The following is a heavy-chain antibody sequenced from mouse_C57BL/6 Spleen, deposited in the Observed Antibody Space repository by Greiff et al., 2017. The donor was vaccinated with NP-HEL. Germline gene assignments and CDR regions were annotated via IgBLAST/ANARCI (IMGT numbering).Heavy chain of an antibody. Sequence: QVQLQQSGAELVRPGTSVKVSCKASGYAFTNYLIEWVKQRPGQGLEWIGVINPGSGGTNYNEKFKGKATLTADKSSSTAYMQLSRLTSEDSAVYFCARSDGNLDYWGQGTTLTVSS. CDR2: INPGSGGT. V-gene: IGHV1-54*01. J-gene: IGHJ2*01. CDR3: ARSDGNLDY. CDR1: GYAFTNYL. D-gene: IGHD2-1*01.